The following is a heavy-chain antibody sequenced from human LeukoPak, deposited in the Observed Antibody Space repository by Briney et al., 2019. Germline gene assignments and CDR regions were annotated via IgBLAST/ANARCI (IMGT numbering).Heavy chain of an antibody. CDR1: GFTFSSYW. Sequence: PGGSLRLSCVTSGFTFSSYWMSWVRQTPGKGLEWVANIDQDGSGKNYVDSVKGRLTISRDNAKNLLFLQMNSLRPQDTAVYYCAGGPGFLIDCWGQGTLVTVS. J-gene: IGHJ4*02. CDR2: IDQDGSGK. V-gene: IGHV3-7*03. CDR3: AGGPGFLIDC. D-gene: IGHD3-3*01.